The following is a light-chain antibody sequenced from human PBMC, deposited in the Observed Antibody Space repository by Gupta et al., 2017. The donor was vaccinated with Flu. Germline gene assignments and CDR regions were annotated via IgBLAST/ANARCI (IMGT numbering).Light chain of an antibody. J-gene: IGKJ1*01. Sequence: DIQMTQSPATLSDSVGDRVILTCRASQNIDTWLAWYQQKPGKAPKVLIYKASTLDSGVPSRFSGSGSGTDFTLTISRLQPEDFATYYCQQYKSLSTFGQGTKVEIK. V-gene: IGKV1-5*03. CDR3: QQYKSLST. CDR2: KAS. CDR1: QNIDTW.